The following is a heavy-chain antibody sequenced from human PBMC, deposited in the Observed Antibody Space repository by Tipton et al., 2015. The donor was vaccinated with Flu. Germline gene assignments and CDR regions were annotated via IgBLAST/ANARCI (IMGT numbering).Heavy chain of an antibody. CDR2: MYVSGST. D-gene: IGHD4-11*01. J-gene: IGHJ4*02. CDR3: AREGYSKGFDN. CDR1: GGSIGSGYYY. Sequence: LRLSCTVSGGSIGSGYYYWSWIRQPAGKGLEWIGRMYVSGSTTYNSSLKSRVTISVDTSKNQFSLKLNSVTAADTAMYYCAREGYSKGFDNWGQGTLVTVSS. V-gene: IGHV4-61*02.